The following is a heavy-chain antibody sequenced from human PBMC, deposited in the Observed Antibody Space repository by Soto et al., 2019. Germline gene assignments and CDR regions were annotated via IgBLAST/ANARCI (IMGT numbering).Heavy chain of an antibody. D-gene: IGHD3-10*01. J-gene: IGHJ4*02. CDR1: GYTFTSYA. CDR3: ARDGSGSYNDC. CDR2: INAGNGNT. V-gene: IGHV1-3*01. Sequence: QVPLVQSGAEVKKPGASVKVSCKASGYTFTSYAMHWVRQAPGQRIEWMGWINAGNGNTKYSQKFQGRGTITRDTSASTTYMDLSSLRSEDTAVYYCARDGSGSYNDCWGQGTLVTVSS.